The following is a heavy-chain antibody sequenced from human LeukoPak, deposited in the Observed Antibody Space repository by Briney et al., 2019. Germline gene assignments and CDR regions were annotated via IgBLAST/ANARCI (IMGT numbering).Heavy chain of an antibody. J-gene: IGHJ4*02. CDR2: IYHSGST. D-gene: IGHD4-17*01. CDR1: GGSISSGGYS. CDR3: ARVAPDYGDCFDY. V-gene: IGHV4-30-2*01. Sequence: PSETLSLTCAVSGGSISSGGYSWGWGRQPPGTGLEWIGYIYHSGSTYYNPSLKSRVTISVDRSKNQFSLKLSSVTAADTAVYYCARVAPDYGDCFDYWGQGTLVTVSS.